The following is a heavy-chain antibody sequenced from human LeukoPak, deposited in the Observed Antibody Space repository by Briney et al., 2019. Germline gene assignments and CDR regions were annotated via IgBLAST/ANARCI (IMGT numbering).Heavy chain of an antibody. CDR2: ISAYNGNT. J-gene: IGHJ6*03. V-gene: IGHV1-18*01. D-gene: IGHD3-10*01. CDR1: GYTFTSYG. CDR3: ARDRNYYGSGRNAYYYYYMDV. Sequence: ASVKVSCKASGYTFTSYGISWVRQAPGQGLEWMGWISAYNGNTNYALKLQGRVTMTTDTSTSTAYMELRSLRSDDTAVYYCARDRNYYGSGRNAYYYYYMDVWGKGTTVTVSS.